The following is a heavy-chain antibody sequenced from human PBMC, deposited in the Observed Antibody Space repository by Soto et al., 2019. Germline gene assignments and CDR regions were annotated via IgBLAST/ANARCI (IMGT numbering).Heavy chain of an antibody. CDR2: IWYDGSNK. CDR3: ARDRGSRQRWYFDL. J-gene: IGHJ2*01. V-gene: IGHV3-33*01. D-gene: IGHD1-26*01. CDR1: GFTFSSYG. Sequence: QVQLVESGGGVVQPGRSLRLSCAASGFTFSSYGMHWVRQAPGKGLEWVAVIWYDGSNKYYADSVKGRFTISRDNSKNTLYLQINSLRAEDTAVYYCARDRGSRQRWYFDLWGRGTLVTVSS.